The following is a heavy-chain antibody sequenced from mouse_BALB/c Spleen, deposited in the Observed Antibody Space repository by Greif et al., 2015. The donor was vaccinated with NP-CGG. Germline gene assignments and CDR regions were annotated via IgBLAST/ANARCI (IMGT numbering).Heavy chain of an antibody. CDR2: INPYNGGT. CDR3: ARGYGSSYWYVDV. J-gene: IGHJ1*01. CDR1: GYSFTGYT. D-gene: IGHD1-1*01. V-gene: IGHV1-18*01. Sequence: EVQRVESGPELVKPGASMKISCKASGYSFTGYTMNWVKQSHGKNLEWIGLINPYNGGTSYNQKFKGKATLTVDKSSSTADMELLRLTSEDAAVYYCARGYGSSYWYVDVWGAGTTVTVAS.